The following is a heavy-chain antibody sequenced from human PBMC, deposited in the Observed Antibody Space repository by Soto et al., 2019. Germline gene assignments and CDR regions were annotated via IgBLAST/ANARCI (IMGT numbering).Heavy chain of an antibody. D-gene: IGHD5-12*01. CDR3: ASDLTGEEDGHSGYDSRYYGMDV. CDR2: ISAYNGNT. CDR1: GCTFTSYG. Sequence: ASVKVSCKASGCTFTSYGISWVRQAPGQGLEWMGWISAYNGNTNYAQKLQGRVTMTTDTSTSTAYMELRSLRYDDTAGYYCASDLTGEEDGHSGYDSRYYGMDVRGQVPTVTAYS. V-gene: IGHV1-18*04. J-gene: IGHJ6*02.